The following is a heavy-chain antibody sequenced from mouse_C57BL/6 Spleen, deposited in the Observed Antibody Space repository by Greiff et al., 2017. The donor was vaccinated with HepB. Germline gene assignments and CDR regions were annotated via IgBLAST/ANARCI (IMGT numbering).Heavy chain of an antibody. CDR3: AREGVYYGSSPWFAY. V-gene: IGHV1-64*01. CDR2: IHPNSGST. Sequence: QVQLQQPGAELVKPGASVKLSCKASGYTFTSYWMHWVKQRPGQGLEWIGMIHPNSGSTNYNEKFKSKATLTVDKSSSTAYMQLSSLTSEDSAVYYCAREGVYYGSSPWFAYWGQGTLVTVSA. CDR1: GYTFTSYW. J-gene: IGHJ3*01. D-gene: IGHD1-1*01.